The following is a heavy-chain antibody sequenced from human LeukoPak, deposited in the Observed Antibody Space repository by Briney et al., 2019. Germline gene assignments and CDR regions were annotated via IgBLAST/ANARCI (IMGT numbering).Heavy chain of an antibody. CDR2: ISYDGSNK. V-gene: IGHV3-30*18. J-gene: IGHJ4*02. CDR3: AKDSGIAAALRYFDY. Sequence: GGSLRLSCAASGFTFSSYGMHWVRQAPGKGLEWVAVISYDGSNKYYAASVKGRFTISRDNSKNTLYLQMNSLRAEDTAVYYCAKDSGIAAALRYFDYWGQGTLVTVSS. CDR1: GFTFSSYG. D-gene: IGHD6-13*01.